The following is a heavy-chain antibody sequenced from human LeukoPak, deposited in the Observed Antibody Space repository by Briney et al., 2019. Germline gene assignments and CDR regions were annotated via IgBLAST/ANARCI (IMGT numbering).Heavy chain of an antibody. CDR3: ARARTMVRGSDYYYGMDV. D-gene: IGHD3-10*01. CDR1: GGSFSGYY. CDR2: INHSGST. Sequence: SKTLSLTCAVYGGSFSGYYWSWIRQPPGKGLEWIGEINHSGSTNYNPSLKSRVTISVDTSKNQFSLKLSSVTAADTAVYYCARARTMVRGSDYYYGMDVWGKGTTVTVSS. J-gene: IGHJ6*04. V-gene: IGHV4-34*01.